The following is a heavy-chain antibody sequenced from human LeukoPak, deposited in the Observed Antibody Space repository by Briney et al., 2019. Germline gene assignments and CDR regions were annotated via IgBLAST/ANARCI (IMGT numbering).Heavy chain of an antibody. V-gene: IGHV3-7*03. D-gene: IGHD5-12*01. J-gene: IGHJ4*02. CDR1: GFTFSNYA. CDR2: IKQDGSEK. Sequence: PGGSLRLSYAVSGFTFSNYAMSWVRQAPGKGLEWVANIKQDGSEKYYVDSVKGRFTISRDNAKNSLYLQMNSLRAEDTAVYYWARWDYSGYDWAYWGQGTLVTVSS. CDR3: ARWDYSGYDWAY.